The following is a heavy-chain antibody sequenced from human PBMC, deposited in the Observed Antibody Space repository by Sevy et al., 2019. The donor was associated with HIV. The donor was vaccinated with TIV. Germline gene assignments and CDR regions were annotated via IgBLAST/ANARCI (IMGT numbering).Heavy chain of an antibody. V-gene: IGHV3-33*01. CDR2: IWHDQSNK. CDR3: ARGDDSRDWSSHYYYYYGMDV. CDR1: GFTFSDYA. D-gene: IGHD6-19*01. Sequence: GGSLRLSCAACGFTFSDYAMHWVRQAPGRGLEWVAVIWHDQSNKYYADSVKGGFTISRDNSKNTLFLQMSSLRAEDMVVYYCARGDDSRDWSSHYYYYYGMDVWGQGTTVTVSS. J-gene: IGHJ6*02.